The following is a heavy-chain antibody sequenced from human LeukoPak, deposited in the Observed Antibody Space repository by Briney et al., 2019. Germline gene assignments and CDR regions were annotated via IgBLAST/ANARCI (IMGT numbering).Heavy chain of an antibody. Sequence: SQTLSLTCVISGDSVVSNSTACHWIRQSPSRGLEWLGRTYYRSKWFTDYAVSVKSRITISPDTSKNQFSLRLNSVTPEDTAVYYCARGGQGDGYSADEAFDFWGQGTMVTVS. V-gene: IGHV6-1*01. J-gene: IGHJ3*01. CDR1: GDSVVSNSTA. CDR3: ARGGQGDGYSADEAFDF. CDR2: TYYRSKWFT. D-gene: IGHD5-24*01.